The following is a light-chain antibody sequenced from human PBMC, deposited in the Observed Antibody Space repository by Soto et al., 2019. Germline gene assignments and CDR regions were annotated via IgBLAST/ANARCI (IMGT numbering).Light chain of an antibody. J-gene: IGKJ3*01. CDR3: HKYNSVPIT. V-gene: IGKV1-27*01. Sequence: DILMTQSPSSLSASVGDRVTITCRASQGISNFLAWYQQKPGSVPRLLIYAESTLQSGVPSRFSGSGSGTEFTLTISSLQPDDFATYYCHKYNSVPITFGPGAKVDLK. CDR2: AES. CDR1: QGISNF.